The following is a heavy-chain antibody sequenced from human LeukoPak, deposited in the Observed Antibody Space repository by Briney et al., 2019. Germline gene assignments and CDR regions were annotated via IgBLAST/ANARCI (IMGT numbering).Heavy chain of an antibody. D-gene: IGHD3-22*01. Sequence: AGGSLRLSCAASGFTFDDYAMHWVRQAPGKGLEWVSGISWNSGSIGYADSVKGRFTISRDNAKNSLYLQMNSLRAEDTALYYCAKANYDSIPSPVDYWGQGTLVTVSS. CDR1: GFTFDDYA. J-gene: IGHJ4*02. CDR2: ISWNSGSI. V-gene: IGHV3-9*01. CDR3: AKANYDSIPSPVDY.